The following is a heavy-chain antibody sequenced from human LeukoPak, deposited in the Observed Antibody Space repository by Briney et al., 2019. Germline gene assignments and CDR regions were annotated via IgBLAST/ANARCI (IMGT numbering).Heavy chain of an antibody. CDR3: ARRQTYGSRYYYMDV. D-gene: IGHD3-10*01. V-gene: IGHV4-61*02. Sequence: SETLSLTCTVSGGSISSGSYYWSWIRQPAGKGLEWIGRIYTSGSTNYNPSLKSRVTISVDTSKNQFSLKLSSVTAADTAVYYCARRQTYGSRYYYMDVWGKGTTVTISS. J-gene: IGHJ6*03. CDR2: IYTSGST. CDR1: GGSISSGSYY.